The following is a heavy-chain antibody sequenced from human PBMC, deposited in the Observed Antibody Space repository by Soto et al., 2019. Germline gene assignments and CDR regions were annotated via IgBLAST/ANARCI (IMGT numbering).Heavy chain of an antibody. Sequence: ASVKVSCKASGYTFTGYFIHWVRQAPGQGLEWMGWINPNSGATKYAQKFQGRVTMTRDTSISTAYMELTLLRSDDTTIYYCARGGGTILAPLPWGEGTLVTVSS. CDR3: ARGGGTILAPLP. V-gene: IGHV1-2*02. J-gene: IGHJ5*02. CDR1: GYTFTGYF. CDR2: INPNSGAT. D-gene: IGHD3-3*01.